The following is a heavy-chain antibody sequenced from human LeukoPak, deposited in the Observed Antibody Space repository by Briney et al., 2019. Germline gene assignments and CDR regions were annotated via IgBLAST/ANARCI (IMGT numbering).Heavy chain of an antibody. CDR2: IYPGDSDT. V-gene: IGHV5-51*01. Sequence: GESLKISCKGAGYSFTNYWIGWVRRMPGKGLEWMGIIYPGDSDTRYSPSFQGQVTISADKSISTAYLQWSSLKASDTAMYYCARQSIRAVAAQYFDYWGQGTLVTVSS. CDR1: GYSFTNYW. D-gene: IGHD6-19*01. J-gene: IGHJ4*02. CDR3: ARQSIRAVAAQYFDY.